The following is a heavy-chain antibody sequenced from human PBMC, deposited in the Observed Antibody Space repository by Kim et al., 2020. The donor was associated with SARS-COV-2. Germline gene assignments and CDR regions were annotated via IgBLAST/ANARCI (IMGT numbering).Heavy chain of an antibody. CDR3: AKLEWLDLTTSNWFDP. Sequence: SETLSLTCTVSGGSISSSSYYWGWIRQPPGKGLEWIGSIYYSGSTYYNPSLKSRVTISVDTSKNQFSLKLSSVTAADTAVYYCAKLEWLDLTTSNWFDPWGQGTLVTVSS. CDR1: GGSISSSSYY. V-gene: IGHV4-39*01. CDR2: IYYSGST. J-gene: IGHJ5*02. D-gene: IGHD3-3*01.